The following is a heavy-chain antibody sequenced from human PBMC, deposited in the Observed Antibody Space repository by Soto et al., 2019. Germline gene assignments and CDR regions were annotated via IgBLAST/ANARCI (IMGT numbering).Heavy chain of an antibody. J-gene: IGHJ4*02. CDR3: AKDRGEGAVAGPSYFYC. CDR1: GFTFSSYG. Sequence: EVQLLESGGGLVQPGGSLRLSCAASGFTFSSYGMTWVRQAPGKVLEWVSGISGSGGRTYYAESMEGRFTISRDNSKNTRYPQMKSLRAEDTATYYCAKDRGEGAVAGPSYFYCWGQGTLVTVSS. CDR2: ISGSGGRT. V-gene: IGHV3-23*01. D-gene: IGHD6-19*01.